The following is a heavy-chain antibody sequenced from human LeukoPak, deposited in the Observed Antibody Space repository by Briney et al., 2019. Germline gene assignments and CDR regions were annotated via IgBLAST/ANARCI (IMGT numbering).Heavy chain of an antibody. CDR1: VDSFREAC. D-gene: IGHD1-1*01. CDR2: IERIAVVGSR. V-gene: IGHV3-15*04. Sequence: GGCLRLSCEPPVDSFREACLSCGRQAPRKGREWVGRIERIAVVGSRQYTPPGKGRFSISREASKDTVYQQTSSQTTEHTAMYYCASEFWYRHVVWGQGTLVTVSS. J-gene: IGHJ4*02. CDR3: ASEFWYRHVV.